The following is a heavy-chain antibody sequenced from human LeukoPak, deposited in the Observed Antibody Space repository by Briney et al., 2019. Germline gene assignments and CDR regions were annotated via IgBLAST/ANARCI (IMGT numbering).Heavy chain of an antibody. J-gene: IGHJ6*02. Sequence: GGSLRLSCIASGFAFQAFEMHWVRQVPGKGLEWVSLIKSDGGKTDYADSVRGRFTISRDNGENSLYLQMNSLRSEDSALYYCATWAFYHGVDVWGQGTMVTVSS. CDR2: IKSDGGKT. V-gene: IGHV3-43*02. CDR3: ATWAFYHGVDV. CDR1: GFAFQAFE. D-gene: IGHD1-26*01.